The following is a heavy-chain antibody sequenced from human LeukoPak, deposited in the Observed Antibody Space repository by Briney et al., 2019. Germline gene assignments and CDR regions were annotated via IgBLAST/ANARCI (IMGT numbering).Heavy chain of an antibody. CDR2: IYTTGRT. D-gene: IGHD1-26*01. CDR3: ARVGYIGSSWLFDY. J-gene: IGHJ4*02. Sequence: SSETLSLTRTVSGGSITSYYWGWVRQPAGKGLEWMGRIYTTGRTDHHPSLNSRLTMSVDTSKNQFSLNLSSVTAADTAVYYCARVGYIGSSWLFDYWGQGALVIVSS. CDR1: GGSITSYY. V-gene: IGHV4-4*07.